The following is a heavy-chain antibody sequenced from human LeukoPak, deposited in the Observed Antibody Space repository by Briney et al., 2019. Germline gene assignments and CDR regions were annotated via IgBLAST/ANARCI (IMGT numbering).Heavy chain of an antibody. J-gene: IGHJ6*03. Sequence: GASVKVSCKASGYTFTGYYMHWVRQAPGQGLEWMGWINPNSGGTNYAQKFQGRVTMTRDTSISTAYMELSRLRSDDTAVYYCASLFIAARPRGDNYMDVWGKGTTVTVSS. CDR3: ASLFIAARPRGDNYMDV. D-gene: IGHD6-6*01. V-gene: IGHV1-2*02. CDR1: GYTFTGYY. CDR2: INPNSGGT.